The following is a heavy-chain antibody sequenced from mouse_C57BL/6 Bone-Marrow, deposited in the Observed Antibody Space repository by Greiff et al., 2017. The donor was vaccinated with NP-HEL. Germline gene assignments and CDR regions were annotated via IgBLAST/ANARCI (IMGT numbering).Heavy chain of an antibody. J-gene: IGHJ2*01. CDR3: AREDGNYGY. V-gene: IGHV5-4*01. CDR2: ISDGGSYT. Sequence: EVQGMESGGGLVKPGGSLKLSCAASGFTFSSYAMSWVRQTPEKRLEWVATISDGGSYTYYPDNVKGRFTISRDNAKNNLYLQMSHLKSEDTAMYYCAREDGNYGYWGQGTTLTVSS. D-gene: IGHD2-1*01. CDR1: GFTFSSYA.